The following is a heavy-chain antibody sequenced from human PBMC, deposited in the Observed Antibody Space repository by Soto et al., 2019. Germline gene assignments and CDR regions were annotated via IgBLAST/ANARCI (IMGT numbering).Heavy chain of an antibody. V-gene: IGHV5-10-1*01. CDR2: IDPSDSYT. D-gene: IGHD1-26*01. J-gene: IGHJ6*02. CDR1: GYSFTSYW. CDR3: ARQSKVGATTPYYYGMDV. Sequence: GESLKISCKGSGYSFTSYWISWVRQMPGKGLEWMGRIDPSDSYTNYSPSFQGHVTISADKSISTAYLQWSSLKASDTAMYYCARQSKVGATTPYYYGMDVWGQGTTVTVSS.